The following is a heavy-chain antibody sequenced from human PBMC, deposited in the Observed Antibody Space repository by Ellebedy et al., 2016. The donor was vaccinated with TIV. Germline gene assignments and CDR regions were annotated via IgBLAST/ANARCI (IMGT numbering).Heavy chain of an antibody. CDR2: SSAYNGNT. V-gene: IGHV1-18*01. CDR3: ASDGGYCSGGRCYLWY. D-gene: IGHD2-15*01. J-gene: IGHJ4*02. CDR1: GYTFSSEG. Sequence: ASVKVSXKASGYTFSSEGINWVRQAPGQGLEWMGWSSAYNGNTDYAQKLQGRVTMTTDTSTSTAYMELRSLRSDDTAVYYCASDGGYCSGGRCYLWYWGQGTLVTVSS.